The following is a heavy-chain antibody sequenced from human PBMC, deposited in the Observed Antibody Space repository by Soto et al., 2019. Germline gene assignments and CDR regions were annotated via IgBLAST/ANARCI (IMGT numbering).Heavy chain of an antibody. D-gene: IGHD4-4*01. CDR2: ISFNGGDT. CDR3: VKDGAVTFSGWFFDY. Sequence: PGGSLRLSCSVSGITFRNYAIHWVRQAPGKGLVYVSGISFNGGDTYHADSVKGRFSISRDNSKNTVYLQMSSLRAEDTAVYYCVKDGAVTFSGWFFDYWGQGTPVTVSS. J-gene: IGHJ4*02. CDR1: GITFRNYA. V-gene: IGHV3-64D*06.